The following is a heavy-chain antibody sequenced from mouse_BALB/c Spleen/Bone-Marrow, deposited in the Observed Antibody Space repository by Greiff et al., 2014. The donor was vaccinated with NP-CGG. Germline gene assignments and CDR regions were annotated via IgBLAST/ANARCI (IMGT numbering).Heavy chain of an antibody. D-gene: IGHD1-1*01. CDR1: GFNIKDTY. J-gene: IGHJ3*01. Sequence: EVHLVESGAELVKPGASVKLSCTASGFNIKDTYMHWVKQRPEQGLEWIGRIDPANGNTKYDPKFQGKATITADTSSNTAYLQLSSLTSEDTAVYYCASYCDGSSRFAYWGQGTLVTVSA. CDR2: IDPANGNT. V-gene: IGHV14-3*02. CDR3: ASYCDGSSRFAY.